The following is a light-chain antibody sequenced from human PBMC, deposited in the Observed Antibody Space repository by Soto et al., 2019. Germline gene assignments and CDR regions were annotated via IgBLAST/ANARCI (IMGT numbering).Light chain of an antibody. CDR2: SDD. Sequence: QSALTQPPSLSGTPGQRVTISCSGSNSNIGRYSVNWYQHFPGTAPKILIYSDDERPSGVPDRFSGCKSGTSASLAISGLQSEDEAEYYCAAWDDNLTGPLFGGGTKLTVL. V-gene: IGLV1-44*01. CDR3: AAWDDNLTGPL. CDR1: NSNIGRYS. J-gene: IGLJ3*02.